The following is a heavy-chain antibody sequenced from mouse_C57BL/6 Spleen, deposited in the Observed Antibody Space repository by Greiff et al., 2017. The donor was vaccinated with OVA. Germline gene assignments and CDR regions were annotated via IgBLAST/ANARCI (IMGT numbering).Heavy chain of an antibody. CDR3: ARHEDGGGAY. D-gene: IGHD2-3*01. J-gene: IGHJ3*01. CDR2: IDPSDSYT. Sequence: VQLQQPGAELVKPGASVKLSCKASGYTFTSYWMQWVKQRPGQGLEWIGEIDPSDSYTNYNQKFKGKATLTVDTSSSTAYMQLSSRTSEDSAVYFCARHEDGGGAYWGQGTLVTVSA. CDR1: GYTFTSYW. V-gene: IGHV1-50*01.